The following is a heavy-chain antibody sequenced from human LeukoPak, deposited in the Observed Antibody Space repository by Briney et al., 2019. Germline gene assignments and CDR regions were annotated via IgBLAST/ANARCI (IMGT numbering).Heavy chain of an antibody. Sequence: GGSLRLPCAASGFTFDDYAMHWVRQAPGKGLEWVSGISWNSGSIGYADSVKGRFTISRDNAKNSLYLQMNSLRAEDTALYYCAKDKRPVVGGGAFDIWGQGTMVTVSS. D-gene: IGHD6-19*01. CDR1: GFTFDDYA. CDR2: ISWNSGSI. CDR3: AKDKRPVVGGGAFDI. J-gene: IGHJ3*02. V-gene: IGHV3-9*01.